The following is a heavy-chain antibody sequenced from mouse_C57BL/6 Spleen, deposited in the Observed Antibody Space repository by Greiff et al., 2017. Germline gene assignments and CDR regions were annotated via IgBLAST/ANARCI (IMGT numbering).Heavy chain of an antibody. D-gene: IGHD2-12*01. CDR2: IRSKSNNYAT. V-gene: IGHV10-1*01. Sequence: DVQLVESGGGLVQPKGSLKLSCAASGFSFNTYAMNWVRQAPGTGLEWVARIRSKSNNYATYYADSVKDRFTISRDDSESMLYLQMNNLKTEDTAMYNSVRRNDAYAMGDKGQWTSVTDS. CDR1: GFSFNTYA. CDR3: VRRNDAYAMGD. J-gene: IGHJ4*01.